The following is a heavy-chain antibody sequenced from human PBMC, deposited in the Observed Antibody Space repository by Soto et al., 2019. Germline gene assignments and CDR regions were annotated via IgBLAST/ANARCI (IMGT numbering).Heavy chain of an antibody. V-gene: IGHV1-18*01. CDR3: ARLEVGQLALSNWFDP. D-gene: IGHD6-13*01. J-gene: IGHJ5*02. CDR1: GYTFTNHG. CDR2: ISAFNGKT. Sequence: GASVKGSRKACGYTFTNHGISWVRPAPGQGLEWMGWISAFNGKTNYAQKRQGRVTMTPDTSPSTASTGPRSLRSDDTAVYYCARLEVGQLALSNWFDPWGQGTLVTVSS.